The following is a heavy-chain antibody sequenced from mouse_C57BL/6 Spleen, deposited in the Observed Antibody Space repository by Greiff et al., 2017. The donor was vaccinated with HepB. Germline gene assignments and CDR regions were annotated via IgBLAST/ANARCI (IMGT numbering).Heavy chain of an antibody. CDR1: GYTFTSYW. V-gene: IGHV1-64*01. J-gene: IGHJ2*01. CDR2: IHPNSGST. Sequence: QVQLKQPGAELVKPGASVKLSCKASGYTFTSYWMHWVKQRPGQGLEWIGMIHPNSGSTNYNEKFKSKATLTVDKSSSTAYMQLSSLTSEDSAVYYCARGFTTVVAFDYWGQGTTLTVSS. CDR3: ARGFTTVVAFDY. D-gene: IGHD1-1*01.